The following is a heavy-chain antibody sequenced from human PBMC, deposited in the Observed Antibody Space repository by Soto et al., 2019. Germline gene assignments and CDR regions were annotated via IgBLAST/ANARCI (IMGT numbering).Heavy chain of an antibody. D-gene: IGHD2-2*01. V-gene: IGHV3-30-3*01. Sequence: GGSLRLSCAASGFTFSNYALHWVRQAPGKGLEWVAVISYDVSKKYYADSVKGRFTISRDNSNNMLYLQMNSLRAEDTAMYYCARATPTAYCSSTTCSYYYYYGIDVWGPATTVTVSS. J-gene: IGHJ6*02. CDR2: ISYDVSKK. CDR1: GFTFSNYA. CDR3: ARATPTAYCSSTTCSYYYYYGIDV.